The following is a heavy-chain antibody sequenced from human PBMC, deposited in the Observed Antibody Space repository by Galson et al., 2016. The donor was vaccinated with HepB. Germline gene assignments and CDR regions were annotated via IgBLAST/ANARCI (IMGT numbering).Heavy chain of an antibody. J-gene: IGHJ4*02. V-gene: IGHV4-30-2*01. CDR3: ARGTYCSGAGSRFDS. Sequence: TLSLTCAVSGASISSGRYSWGWLRQTPGKGLEWIGYIYPFGSPFYTPSLRGRVAISLDKSKNQFSLNLNSVTAADTAMYFCARGTYCSGAGSRFDSWGQGARVTVSS. D-gene: IGHD2-8*02. CDR2: IYPFGSP. CDR1: GASISSGRYS.